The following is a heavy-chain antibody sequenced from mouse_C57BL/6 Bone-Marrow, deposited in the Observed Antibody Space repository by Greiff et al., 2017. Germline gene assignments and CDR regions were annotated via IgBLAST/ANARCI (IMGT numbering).Heavy chain of an antibody. Sequence: QVQLQQPGAELVKPGASVKMSCKASGYTFPSYWITWVKQRPGQGLEWIGDIYPGSGSTNYNEKFKSKATLTVDTSSSTAYMQLSSLTSEDSAVYYCARGDYGSSPDFDYWGQGTTLTVSS. J-gene: IGHJ2*01. D-gene: IGHD1-1*01. CDR1: GYTFPSYW. CDR3: ARGDYGSSPDFDY. CDR2: IYPGSGST. V-gene: IGHV1-55*01.